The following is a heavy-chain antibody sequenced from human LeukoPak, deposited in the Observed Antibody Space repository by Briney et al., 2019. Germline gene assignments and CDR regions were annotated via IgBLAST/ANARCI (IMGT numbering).Heavy chain of an antibody. Sequence: GGSLRLSCAASGFTFSDYYMSWSRQAPGKGLEWVSYISSSGSTIYYADSVKGRFTISRDNAKNSLYLQMNSLRAEDTAVYYCARETYYYDSSGEYFDYWGQGTLVTVSS. CDR3: ARETYYYDSSGEYFDY. CDR1: GFTFSDYY. CDR2: ISSSGSTI. J-gene: IGHJ4*02. V-gene: IGHV3-11*04. D-gene: IGHD3-22*01.